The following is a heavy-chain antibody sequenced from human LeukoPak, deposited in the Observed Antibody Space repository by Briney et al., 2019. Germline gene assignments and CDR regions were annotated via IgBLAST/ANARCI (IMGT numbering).Heavy chain of an antibody. D-gene: IGHD3-10*01. J-gene: IGHJ3*02. CDR1: GFTFYDYA. V-gene: IGHV3-43D*03. CDR3: AKDIESGTYTSDAFDI. CDR2: ISWDGGST. Sequence: GGSLRLSCAASGFTFYDYAMHWVRQAPGKGLEWVSLISWDGGSTYYADSVKGRFTISRDNSKNSLYLQMNSLRAEDTALYYCAKDIESGTYTSDAFDIWGQGTMATVSS.